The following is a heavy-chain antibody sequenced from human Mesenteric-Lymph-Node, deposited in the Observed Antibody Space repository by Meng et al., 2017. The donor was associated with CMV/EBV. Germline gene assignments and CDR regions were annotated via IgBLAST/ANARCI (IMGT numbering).Heavy chain of an antibody. CDR2: MNPSSGNT. V-gene: IGHV1-8*01. CDR1: GYTFGNYD. J-gene: IGHJ4*02. Sequence: ASVKVSCKASGYTFGNYDINWVRQASGQGLEWMGWMNPSSGNTGYPQKFHGRVTMTRNNYINTAYLELTSLRAEDTAVYFCARGPLRAPRPYFLDSWGQGTLVTVSS. CDR3: ARGPLRAPRPYFLDS.